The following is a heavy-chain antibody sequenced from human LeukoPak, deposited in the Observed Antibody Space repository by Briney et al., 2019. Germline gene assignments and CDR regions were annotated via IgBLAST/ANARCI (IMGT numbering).Heavy chain of an antibody. CDR3: SRGGAGDGDNLY. CDR1: VYTFTSYG. Sequence: ASVKVSCMASVYTFTSYGISWVRQAPGPGLERMGWISAYNGNTNYAQKLQGRVTMTTDTSTSTAVIELRSLRSDGTPGCYFSRGGAGDGDNLYWGQGTLVTVSS. V-gene: IGHV1-18*01. D-gene: IGHD5-24*01. CDR2: ISAYNGNT. J-gene: IGHJ4*02.